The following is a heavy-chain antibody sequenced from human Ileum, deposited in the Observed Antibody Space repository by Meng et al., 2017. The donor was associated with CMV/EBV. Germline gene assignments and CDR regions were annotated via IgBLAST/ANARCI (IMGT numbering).Heavy chain of an antibody. D-gene: IGHD2-2*01. CDR2: IYSGGAT. CDR3: EIYIPASGTTLAIDS. Sequence: ASGFTVSGNYMSWVRQAPGRGLEWVSVIYSGGATFYADSVKGRFTLSRDNSENTLYLQMRSLRAEDTAVYYCEIYIPASGTTLAIDSWGQGTLVTVSS. V-gene: IGHV3-66*02. J-gene: IGHJ4*02. CDR1: GFTVSGNY.